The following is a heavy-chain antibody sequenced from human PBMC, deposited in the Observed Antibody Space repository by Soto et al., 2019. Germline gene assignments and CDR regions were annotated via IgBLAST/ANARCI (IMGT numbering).Heavy chain of an antibody. CDR2: ISGSGGST. Sequence: HPGGSLRLSCAASGFTFSSYAMSWVRQAPGKGLEWVSAISGSGGSTYYADSVKGRFTISRDNSKNTLYLQMNSLRAEDTAVYYCAKERRITIFGVVIMGAPLYYYYGMDVWGQGTTVTVSS. D-gene: IGHD3-3*01. CDR3: AKERRITIFGVVIMGAPLYYYYGMDV. J-gene: IGHJ6*02. V-gene: IGHV3-23*01. CDR1: GFTFSSYA.